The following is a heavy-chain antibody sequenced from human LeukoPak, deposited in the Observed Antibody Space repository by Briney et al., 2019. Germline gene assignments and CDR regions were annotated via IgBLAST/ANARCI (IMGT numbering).Heavy chain of an antibody. Sequence: GGSLRLSCAASGFTFSSYAMSWVRQAPGKGLEWVSAISGSGGSTYYADSVKGRFTISRDNSKNTLYLQMNSLRAEDTAVYYCADGLRFLEWFTFDYWGQGTLVTVSS. CDR1: GFTFSSYA. CDR3: ADGLRFLEWFTFDY. CDR2: ISGSGGST. V-gene: IGHV3-23*01. D-gene: IGHD3-3*01. J-gene: IGHJ4*02.